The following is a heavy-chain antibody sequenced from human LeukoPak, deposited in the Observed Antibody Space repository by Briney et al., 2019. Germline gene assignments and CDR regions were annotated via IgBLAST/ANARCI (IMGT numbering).Heavy chain of an antibody. CDR1: GYTFTDYY. J-gene: IGHJ5*02. CDR3: TREARAGNWFDP. CDR2: INPDSGGT. V-gene: IGHV1-2*02. Sequence: ASVKVSCKASGYTFTDYYIHCVRQAPGQGLEWVGWINPDSGGTNYARKFQGSVTMTRDTSISTVYMELSRLRSDDTAVFYCTREARAGNWFDPWGQGTLVTVSS. D-gene: IGHD5-12*01.